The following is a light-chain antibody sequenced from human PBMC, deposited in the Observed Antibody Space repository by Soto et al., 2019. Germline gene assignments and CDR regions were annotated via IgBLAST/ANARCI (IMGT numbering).Light chain of an antibody. Sequence: QSVLTQPPSASGSPGQSVTISCTGTSSDVGGYNYVSWYQQHPGKAPKLMIYEVSKRPSGVPDRFSGSKSGNTASLTVSGLQAEDEADYYCSSYAGSNILVVFGGGTKLTVV. CDR3: SSYAGSNILVV. CDR2: EVS. V-gene: IGLV2-8*01. J-gene: IGLJ2*01. CDR1: SSDVGGYNY.